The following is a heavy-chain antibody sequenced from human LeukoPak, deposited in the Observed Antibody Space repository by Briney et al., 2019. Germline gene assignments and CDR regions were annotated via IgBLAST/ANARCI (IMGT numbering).Heavy chain of an antibody. J-gene: IGHJ6*03. V-gene: IGHV4-34*01. CDR1: GGSFSGYY. CDR2: INHSGST. CDR3: ARENIVNISAAIYYYSYMDV. Sequence: KSSETLSLTCAVYGGSFSGYYWSWIRQPPGKGLEWIGEINHSGSTNYNPSLKSRVTISVDTSKNQFSLKLRSVTAADTAVYYCARENIVNISAAIYYYSYMDVWGKGTTVTVSS. D-gene: IGHD2/OR15-2a*01.